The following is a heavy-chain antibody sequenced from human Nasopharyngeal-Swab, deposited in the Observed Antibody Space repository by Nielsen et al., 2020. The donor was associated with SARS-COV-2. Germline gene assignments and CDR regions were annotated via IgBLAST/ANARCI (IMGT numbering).Heavy chain of an antibody. D-gene: IGHD3-3*01. CDR1: GFSVNNNH. J-gene: IGHJ3*02. V-gene: IGHV3-30*18. CDR2: ISNDGSNK. Sequence: GESLKISCAASGFSVNNNHMNWVRQAPGKGLEWVAVISNDGSNKFYGDSVKGQITISRDNSKNTLYLEMNSLRTDDTAVYYCTKNLRSEYLHDAFDIWGQGTMVTVSS. CDR3: TKNLRSEYLHDAFDI.